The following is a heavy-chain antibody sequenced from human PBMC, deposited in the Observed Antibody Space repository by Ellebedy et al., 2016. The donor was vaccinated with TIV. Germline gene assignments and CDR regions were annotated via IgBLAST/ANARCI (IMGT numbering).Heavy chain of an antibody. D-gene: IGHD2-21*01. CDR2: INPNSGGT. Sequence: AASVKVSCKVSGYTLTELSIHWVRQAPGQGLEWMGWINPNSGGTNYAQKFQGWVTMTRDTSISTAYMELRRLRSDDTAVYYCARGMRQGLWWPYFDYWGQGTLVTVFS. J-gene: IGHJ4*02. CDR1: GYTLTELS. V-gene: IGHV1-2*04. CDR3: ARGMRQGLWWPYFDY.